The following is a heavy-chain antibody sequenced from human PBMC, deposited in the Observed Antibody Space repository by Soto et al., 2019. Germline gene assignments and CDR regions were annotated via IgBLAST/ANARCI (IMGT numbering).Heavy chain of an antibody. CDR3: AISSYSSSWYPKTLDY. J-gene: IGHJ4*02. V-gene: IGHV4-59*08. CDR1: GSISSFY. D-gene: IGHD6-13*01. CDR2: IYDTGST. Sequence: SETLCLTCTVSGSISSFYWSWVRQPPGKGLEWIGYIYDTGSTNYNPSLSSRVTISVDTSKNQFSLKLSSVTAADTAVYYCAISSYSSSWYPKTLDYWGQGTLVTVSS.